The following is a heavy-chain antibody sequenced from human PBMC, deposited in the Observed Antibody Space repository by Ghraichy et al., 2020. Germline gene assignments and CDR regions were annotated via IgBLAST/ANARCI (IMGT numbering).Heavy chain of an antibody. CDR3: AKDTRGRWLQFSDSFDY. J-gene: IGHJ4*02. V-gene: IGHV3-48*04. CDR1: GLTFSSSS. CDR2: ISSAGTTI. D-gene: IGHD5-24*01. Sequence: GGSLRLSCAASGLTFSSSSFNWVRQAPGKGLEWVSYISSAGTTIYYADSVRGRFTISRDNSKNSLYLQMNSLRTEDTALYYCAKDTRGRWLQFSDSFDYWGQGTLVTVSS.